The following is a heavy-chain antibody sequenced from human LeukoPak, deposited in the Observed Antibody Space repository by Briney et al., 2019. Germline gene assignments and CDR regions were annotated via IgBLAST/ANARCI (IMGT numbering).Heavy chain of an antibody. CDR2: MNPNSGNT. CDR1: GYTFTSYD. Sequence: GASVKVSCKASGYTFTSYDINWVRQATGQGLEWMGWMNPNSGNTGYAQKFQGRVTMTRNTSISTAYMELSSLRSEDTAVYYCVRGRAYYYDSSGLCWGQGTLVTVSS. V-gene: IGHV1-8*01. D-gene: IGHD3-22*01. J-gene: IGHJ4*02. CDR3: VRGRAYYYDSSGLC.